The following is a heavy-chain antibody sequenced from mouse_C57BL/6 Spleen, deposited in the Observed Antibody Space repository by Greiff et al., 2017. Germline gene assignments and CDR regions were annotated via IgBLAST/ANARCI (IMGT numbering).Heavy chain of an antibody. CDR2: ISYDGSN. V-gene: IGHV3-6*01. Sequence: EVKVEESGPGLVKPSQSLSLTCSVTGYSITSGYYWNWIRQFPGNKLEWMGYISYDGSNNYNPSLKNRISITRDTSKNQFFLKLNSVTTEDTATYYCAKGSFITTMDYWGQGTSVTVSS. D-gene: IGHD1-1*01. J-gene: IGHJ4*01. CDR3: AKGSFITTMDY. CDR1: GYSITSGYY.